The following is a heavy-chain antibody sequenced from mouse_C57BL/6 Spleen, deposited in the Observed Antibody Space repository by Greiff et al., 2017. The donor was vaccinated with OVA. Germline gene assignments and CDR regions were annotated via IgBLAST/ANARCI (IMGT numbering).Heavy chain of an antibody. CDR1: GFTFTDYY. V-gene: IGHV7-3*01. CDR3: ARGYYGNFFYAMDY. CDR2: IRNKANGYTT. D-gene: IGHD2-1*01. Sequence: EVKVVESGGGLVQPGGSLSLSCAASGFTFTDYYMSWVRQPPGKALEWLGFIRNKANGYTTEYSASVKGRFTISRDNSQSILYLQMNALRAEDSATYYCARGYYGNFFYAMDYWGQGTSVTVSS. J-gene: IGHJ4*01.